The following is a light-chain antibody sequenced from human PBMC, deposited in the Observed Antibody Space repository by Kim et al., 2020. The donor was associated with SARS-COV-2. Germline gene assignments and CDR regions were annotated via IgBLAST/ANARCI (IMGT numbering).Light chain of an antibody. CDR3: QQRDAWPPAVT. Sequence: SAGETAPPCRASHSIGSSFAGYHQTTAQPPRRLIIYASSRATGSPARFIGSGSGTDFITTIGNLEPRDVGIYYCQQRDAWPPAVTFGGGTKVDIK. CDR2: YAS. J-gene: IGKJ4*01. V-gene: IGKV3-11*01. CDR1: HSIGSS.